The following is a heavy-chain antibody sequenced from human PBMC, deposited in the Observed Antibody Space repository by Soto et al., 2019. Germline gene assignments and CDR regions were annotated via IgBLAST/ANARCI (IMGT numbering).Heavy chain of an antibody. V-gene: IGHV1-18*01. CDR3: ARVEAYSSGWLSDS. CDR2: ISAYNGNT. CDR1: GYTFTSYG. J-gene: IGHJ4*02. D-gene: IGHD6-19*01. Sequence: GASVKVSCKASGYTFTSYGISWVRQAPGQGLEWMGWISAYNGNTNYAQKLRGRVTMTTDTSTSTAYMELRSLRSDDTAVYYCARVEAYSSGWLSDSWGQGTLVTVSS.